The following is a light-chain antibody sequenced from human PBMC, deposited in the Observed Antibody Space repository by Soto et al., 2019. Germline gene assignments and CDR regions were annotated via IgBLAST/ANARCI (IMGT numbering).Light chain of an antibody. V-gene: IGKV3-11*01. CDR1: QSVSTY. CDR2: DAS. CDR3: QQRSNWQVT. J-gene: IGKJ5*01. Sequence: DIVLTQSPGTLYLSPGERATLSCRASQSVSTYLAWYQQKPGQAPRLLIYDASNRATGIPARFSGSGSGTDFTLTISSLEPEDFAVYYCQQRSNWQVTFGQGTRLEIK.